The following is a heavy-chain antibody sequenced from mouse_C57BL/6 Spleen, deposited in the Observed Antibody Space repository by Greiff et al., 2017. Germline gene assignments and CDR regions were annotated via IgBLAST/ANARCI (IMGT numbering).Heavy chain of an antibody. Sequence: QVQLKESGAELAKPGASVKLSCKASGYTFTGYWMHWVKQRPGQGLEWIGYINPSSGYTKYNQKFKDKATLTADKSSSTAYMQLCSMTYEDSAVYYCARATICYGYAMDYWGQGTSVTVSS. CDR3: ARATICYGYAMDY. CDR2: INPSSGYT. D-gene: IGHD2-1*01. V-gene: IGHV1-7*01. J-gene: IGHJ4*01. CDR1: GYTFTGYW.